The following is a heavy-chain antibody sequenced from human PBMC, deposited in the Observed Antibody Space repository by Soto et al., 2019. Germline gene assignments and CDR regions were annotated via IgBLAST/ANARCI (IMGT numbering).Heavy chain of an antibody. V-gene: IGHV4-34*01. CDR1: GGSLSDYY. CDR2: LHPSGST. J-gene: IGHJ6*02. CDR3: ARGRDEYKVGNV. D-gene: IGHD1-26*01. Sequence: QVQLQQWGAGLLKPSETLSLTCAVSGGSLSDYYWPWIRQSPGKGLEWIGELHPSGSTYYNPSLRSRVTISVDTSKNQSSLKLTSLTAADTAIYYCARGRDEYKVGNVWGHGTTVTVSS.